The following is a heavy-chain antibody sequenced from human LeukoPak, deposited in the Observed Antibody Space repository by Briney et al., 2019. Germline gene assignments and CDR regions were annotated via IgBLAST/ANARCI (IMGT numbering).Heavy chain of an antibody. CDR3: TRRSTI. Sequence: GGSLRLSCAASGFTFSSYAMSWVRQAPGKGLEWVARIKAKIHGETIDYAAPVRGRFIISRDDSRNTVYLQMNSLKFEDTAMYYCTRRSTIWGRGTRVTVSS. CDR1: GFTFSSYA. V-gene: IGHV3-15*01. J-gene: IGHJ4*02. D-gene: IGHD5-24*01. CDR2: IKAKIHGETI.